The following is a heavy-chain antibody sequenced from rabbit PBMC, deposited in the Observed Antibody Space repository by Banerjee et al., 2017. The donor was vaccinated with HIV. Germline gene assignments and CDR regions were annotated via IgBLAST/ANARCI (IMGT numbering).Heavy chain of an antibody. Sequence: QSLEESGGDLVKPGASLTLTCTASGFDISGYHMCWVRQAPGKGLELIGCIYGGDSGTTWYASWVNGRFTISKSSSTTVTLQMTSLTAADTATYLCARDLAGVIGWNFDLWGPGTLVTVS. CDR2: IYGGDSGTT. V-gene: IGHV1S40*01. D-gene: IGHD4-1*01. CDR1: GFDISGYH. J-gene: IGHJ4*01. CDR3: ARDLAGVIGWNFDL.